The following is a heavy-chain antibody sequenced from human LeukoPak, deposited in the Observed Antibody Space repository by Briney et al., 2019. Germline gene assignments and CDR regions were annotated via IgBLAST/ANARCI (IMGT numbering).Heavy chain of an antibody. CDR1: GYTFTGYY. D-gene: IGHD1-1*01. CDR2: INPNSGGT. Sequence: ASVKVSCKASGYTFTGYYMHWGGQAPGQGVEGMGWINPNSGGTNYAKKFQGRVTMTRDTSISTAYRGMSRLRADDTGVYYCARVMYNWNDDFDYWGQGTLVTVSS. J-gene: IGHJ4*02. V-gene: IGHV1-2*02. CDR3: ARVMYNWNDDFDY.